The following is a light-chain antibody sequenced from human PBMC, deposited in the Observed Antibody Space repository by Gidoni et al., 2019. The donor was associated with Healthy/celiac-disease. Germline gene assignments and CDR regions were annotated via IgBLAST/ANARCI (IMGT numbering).Light chain of an antibody. CDR3: CSYADRRV. CDR2: EGS. V-gene: IGLV2-23*01. Sequence: QSALTQPASVSGSPGQSITISCTGTSSDVGSYNLVSWYQQHPGKAPKLMIYEGSKRPSGVSNRFSGSKSGNTASLTISGLQAEDEADYYCCSYADRRVFGGGTKLTVL. CDR1: SSDVGSYNL. J-gene: IGLJ2*01.